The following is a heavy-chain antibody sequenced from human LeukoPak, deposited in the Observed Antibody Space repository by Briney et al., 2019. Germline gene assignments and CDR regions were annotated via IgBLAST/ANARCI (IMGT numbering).Heavy chain of an antibody. J-gene: IGHJ3*02. CDR1: GFTFDDYA. Sequence: PGRSLRLSCAASGFTFDDYAMHWVRQAPGKGLEWVSGISWNSGSIGYADSVRGRFTISRDNAKNSLYLQMNSLRAEDTALYYCAEVMSGYDLDAFDIWGQGTMVTVSS. CDR2: ISWNSGSI. D-gene: IGHD5-12*01. V-gene: IGHV3-9*01. CDR3: AEVMSGYDLDAFDI.